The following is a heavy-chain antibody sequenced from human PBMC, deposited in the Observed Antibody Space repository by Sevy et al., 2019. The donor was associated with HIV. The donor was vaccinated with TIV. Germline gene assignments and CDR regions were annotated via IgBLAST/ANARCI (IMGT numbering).Heavy chain of an antibody. D-gene: IGHD4-17*01. CDR1: AFTFSSYE. V-gene: IGHV3-48*03. J-gene: IGHJ4*02. CDR3: ARDLPPSATTVAHFDC. CDR2: ISNSGTSM. Sequence: GGSLRLSCVASAFTFSSYEMNWVRQAPGKGLEWVSYISNSGTSMYYSDSVKGRFTISRDNARNSLYLQMNSLRAEDTAVYYCARDLPPSATTVAHFDCWGQGTLVTVSS.